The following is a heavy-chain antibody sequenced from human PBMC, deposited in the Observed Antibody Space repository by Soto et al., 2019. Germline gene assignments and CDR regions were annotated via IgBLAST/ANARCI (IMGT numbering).Heavy chain of an antibody. CDR3: ARGVVPAAMTNLGPYGMDV. CDR1: GYTFTGYY. Sequence: QVQLVQSGAEVKKPGASVKVSCKASGYTFTGYYMHWVRQAPGQGLEWMGWINPNSGGTNYAQKFQGCVTMTRDTSISTAYMELSRLRSDDTAVYFCARGVVPAAMTNLGPYGMDVWGRGTTVTVSS. J-gene: IGHJ6*02. CDR2: INPNSGGT. D-gene: IGHD2-2*01. V-gene: IGHV1-2*04.